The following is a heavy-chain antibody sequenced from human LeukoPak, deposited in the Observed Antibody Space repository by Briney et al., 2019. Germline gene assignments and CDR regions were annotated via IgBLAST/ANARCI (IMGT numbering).Heavy chain of an antibody. V-gene: IGHV3-21*01. CDR2: ITSTTSYI. CDR3: ARSDDYGDYLVDY. CDR1: GSTFSSYA. D-gene: IGHD4-17*01. Sequence: GGSLRLSCAASGSTFSSYAMNWVRQAPGKGLEWVSSITSTTSYIYYADSVKGRFTTSRDNAKNSVYLQMNSLRAEDTAVYYCARSDDYGDYLVDYWGQGTLVTVSS. J-gene: IGHJ4*02.